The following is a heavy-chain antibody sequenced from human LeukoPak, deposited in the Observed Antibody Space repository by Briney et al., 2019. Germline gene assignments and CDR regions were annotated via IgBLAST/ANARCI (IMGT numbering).Heavy chain of an antibody. J-gene: IGHJ6*04. V-gene: IGHV1-2*04. D-gene: IGHD3-10*01. CDR2: INPNSGGT. CDR3: ARDGGRLVRGVINYYGMDV. Sequence: ASVKVSCKASGYTFTGYYMHWVRQAPGQGLEWMGWINPNSGGTNYAQKFQGWVTMTRDTSISTAYMELSRLRSDDTAMYYCARDGGRLVRGVINYYGMDVWGKGTTVTVSS. CDR1: GYTFTGYY.